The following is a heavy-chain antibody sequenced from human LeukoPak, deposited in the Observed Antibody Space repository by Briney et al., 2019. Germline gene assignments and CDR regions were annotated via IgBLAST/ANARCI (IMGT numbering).Heavy chain of an antibody. CDR1: GFTFRSYG. CDR3: AKHPGDFTGIVNYYYMDV. J-gene: IGHJ6*03. V-gene: IGHV3-30*18. Sequence: GGSLRLSCAGSGFTFRSYGMHWVRQAPGKGLEWVATISYDGSNKYSADSVKGRFTISRDNSQNILFLQMNSLRPEDTAIYYCAKHPGDFTGIVNYYYMDVWGKGTTVTVSS. D-gene: IGHD1-26*01. CDR2: ISYDGSNK.